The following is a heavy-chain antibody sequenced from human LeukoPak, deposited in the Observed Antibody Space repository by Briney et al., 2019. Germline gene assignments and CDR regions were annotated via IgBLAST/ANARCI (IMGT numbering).Heavy chain of an antibody. J-gene: IGHJ6*02. Sequence: GGSLRLFCAASGFTFSSFWKHLGRQAPGKRLVWVSRIHSDGSSATYADSVKGRSTISRDNSKNTLYLQMNSLRADDTAVYSCARDHVRASQHGYYGMDVWGQGTTVTVSS. CDR2: IHSDGSSA. CDR3: ARDHVRASQHGYYGMDV. CDR1: GFTFSSFW. D-gene: IGHD2-2*01. V-gene: IGHV3-74*01.